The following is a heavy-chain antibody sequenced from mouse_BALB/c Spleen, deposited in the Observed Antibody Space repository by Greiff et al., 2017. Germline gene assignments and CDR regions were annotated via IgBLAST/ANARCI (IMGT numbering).Heavy chain of an antibody. CDR1: GFTFSSYA. V-gene: IGHV5-9-4*01. CDR3: ARGDDYDGWFAY. D-gene: IGHD2-4*01. CDR2: ISSGGSYT. J-gene: IGHJ3*01. Sequence: EVQRVESGGGLVKPGGSLKLSCAASGFTFSSYAMSWVRQSPEKRLEWVAEISSGGSYTYYPDTVTGRFTISRDNAKNTLYLEMSSLRSEDTAMYYCARGDDYDGWFAYWGQGTLVTVSA.